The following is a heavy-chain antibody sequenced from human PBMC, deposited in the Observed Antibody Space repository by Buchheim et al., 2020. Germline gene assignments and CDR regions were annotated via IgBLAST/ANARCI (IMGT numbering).Heavy chain of an antibody. CDR1: GGSISTYY. D-gene: IGHD3-10*01. V-gene: IGHV4-59*01. CDR2: IYYSGTT. J-gene: IGHJ6*02. CDR3: ARLSRGIGSIGMDV. Sequence: QVQLQESGPGLVKPSETLSLTCTVSGGSISTYYWNWIRQPPGKGLEWIGYIYYSGTTNYNPSLESPVTISVDTSKNQFFLKLTSVTAADTAVYYCARLSRGIGSIGMDVWGQGTT.